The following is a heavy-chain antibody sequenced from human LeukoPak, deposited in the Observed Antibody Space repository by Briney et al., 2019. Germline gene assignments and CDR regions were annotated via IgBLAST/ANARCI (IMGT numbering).Heavy chain of an antibody. CDR1: GGSISSYY. D-gene: IGHD3-22*01. CDR2: IYYSGST. J-gene: IGHJ4*02. CDR3: ARGSPDYYDSSVLRY. V-gene: IGHV4-59*01. Sequence: SETLSLTCTVSGGSISSYYWSWIRQPPGKGVEWIGYIYYSGSTNYNPSLKSRVTISVDTSKNQFSLKLSSVTAADTAVYYCARGSPDYYDSSVLRYWGQGTLVTVSS.